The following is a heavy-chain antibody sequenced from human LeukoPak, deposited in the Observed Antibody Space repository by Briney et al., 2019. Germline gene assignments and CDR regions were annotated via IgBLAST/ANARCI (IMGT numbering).Heavy chain of an antibody. V-gene: IGHV3-30*02. CDR1: GFTFSSYG. CDR2: IRYDGSNK. CDR3: AKVDCSSTSCYVDY. J-gene: IGHJ4*02. Sequence: GGSLRLSRAASGFTFSSYGMHWVRQAPGKGLEWVAFIRYDGSNKYYADSVKGRFTISRDNSKNTLYLQMNSLRAEDTAVYYCAKVDCSSTSCYVDYWGQGTLVTVSS. D-gene: IGHD2-2*01.